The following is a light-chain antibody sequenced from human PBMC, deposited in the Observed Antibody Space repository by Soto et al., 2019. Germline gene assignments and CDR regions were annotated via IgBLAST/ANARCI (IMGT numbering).Light chain of an antibody. CDR2: EVS. V-gene: IGLV2-14*01. Sequence: QSVLTQPASVSGSPGQSITISCTGTSSDVGAYNYVSWFQQHPGKAPKLLIYEVSNRPSGVSYRFSGSKSGSTASLTISGLPAEDEADYYCSSYTPSKTDVFGTGTKGTVL. J-gene: IGLJ1*01. CDR3: SSYTPSKTDV. CDR1: SSDVGAYNY.